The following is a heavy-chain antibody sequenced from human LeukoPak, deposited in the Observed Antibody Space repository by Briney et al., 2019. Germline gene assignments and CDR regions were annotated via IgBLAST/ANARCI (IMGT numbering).Heavy chain of an antibody. J-gene: IGHJ4*02. CDR2: ISSSSSYI. CDR3: ARGARDYYDSSGYPDY. D-gene: IGHD3-22*01. CDR1: GFTFSSYS. V-gene: IGHV3-21*01. Sequence: PGGSLRLSCAASGFTFSSYSMNWVRQAPGKGLEWVSSISSSSSYIYYADSVKGRFTISGDNAKNSLYLQMNSLRAEDTAVYYCARGARDYYDSSGYPDYWGQGTLVTVSS.